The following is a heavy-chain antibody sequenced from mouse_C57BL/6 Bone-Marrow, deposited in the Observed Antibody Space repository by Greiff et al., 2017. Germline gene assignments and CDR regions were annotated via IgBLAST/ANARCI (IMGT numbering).Heavy chain of an antibody. CDR1: GFTFSDYY. V-gene: IGHV5-16*01. CDR2: INYDGSST. Sequence: EVKLVESEGGLVQPGSSMKLSCTASGFTFSDYYMAWVRQVPEKGLEWVANINYDGSSTYYLDSLKSRFIISRDNAKNILYLQMSSLKSEDTATYYCARDGYDCSDYWGQGTTLTVSS. CDR3: ARDGYDCSDY. D-gene: IGHD2-14*01. J-gene: IGHJ2*01.